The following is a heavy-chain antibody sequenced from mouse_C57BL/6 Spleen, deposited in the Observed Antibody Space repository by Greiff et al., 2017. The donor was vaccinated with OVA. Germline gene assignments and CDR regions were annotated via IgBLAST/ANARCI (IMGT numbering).Heavy chain of an antibody. CDR2: ISYSGST. D-gene: IGHD4-1*01. V-gene: IGHV3-1*01. CDR1: GYSITSGYD. CDR3: ARGGTGTEGFAY. J-gene: IGHJ3*01. Sequence: EVKVVESGPGLVKPSQSLSLTCTVTGYSITSGYDWHWIRHFPGNKLEWMGYISYSGSTNYNPSLKSRISITHDTSKNHFFLKLNSVTTEDTATYYCARGGTGTEGFAYWGQGTLVTVSA.